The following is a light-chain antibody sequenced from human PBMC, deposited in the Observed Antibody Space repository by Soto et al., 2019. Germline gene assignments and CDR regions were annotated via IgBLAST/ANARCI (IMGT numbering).Light chain of an antibody. CDR2: AIS. Sequence: ASQTISRLLAWYQQKPGKAPKLLMYAISTLQSGVPSRFGGSGSGTEFTLTISSLQPDDFATYYCQQSYSTPYTFGQGTKVDIK. V-gene: IGKV1-39*01. J-gene: IGKJ2*01. CDR3: QQSYSTPYT. CDR1: QTISRL.